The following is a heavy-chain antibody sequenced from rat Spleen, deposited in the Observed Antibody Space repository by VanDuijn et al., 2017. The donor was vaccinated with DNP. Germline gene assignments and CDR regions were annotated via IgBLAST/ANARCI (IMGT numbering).Heavy chain of an antibody. Sequence: EVQLQESGPGLVKPSQSLSLTCSVTGYSITSNYWGWIRKFPGNKMEWMAYISYSGSTGYNPSLKSRISITRDTSKNQFFLQLNSVTTEDTATYYCARSRGDYSSCIPFDYWGQGVMVTVSS. CDR1: GYSITSNY. J-gene: IGHJ2*01. CDR2: ISYSGST. CDR3: ARSRGDYSSCIPFDY. D-gene: IGHD1-2*01. V-gene: IGHV3-1*01.